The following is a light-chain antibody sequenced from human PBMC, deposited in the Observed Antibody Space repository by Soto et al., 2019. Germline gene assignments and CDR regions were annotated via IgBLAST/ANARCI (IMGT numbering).Light chain of an antibody. J-gene: IGLJ3*02. CDR3: ATWDDILSGVV. Sequence: QSALTQSPSASGTPGQRVTISCSGSSSNIGSNSVYWYQQLPKMAPKLLIYTNNQRPSGVPDRFSGSKSGISASLAISGLRSEDEADYYCATWDDILSGVVFGGGTKVTVL. V-gene: IGLV1-47*01. CDR1: SSNIGSNS. CDR2: TNN.